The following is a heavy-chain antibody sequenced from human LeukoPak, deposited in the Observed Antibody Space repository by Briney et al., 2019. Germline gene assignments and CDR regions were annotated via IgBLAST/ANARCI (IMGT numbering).Heavy chain of an antibody. CDR3: ARASSGSYED. D-gene: IGHD1-26*01. J-gene: IGHJ4*02. CDR2: IIPIFGTA. V-gene: IGHV1-69*05. CDR1: GGTFSRYA. Sequence: ASVNVSCKASGGTFSRYAISWVRQAPGQGLEWMGGIIPIFGTANYAQKFQGRVTITRDTSASTAYMELSSLRSEDTAVYYCARASSGSYEDWGQGTLVTVSS.